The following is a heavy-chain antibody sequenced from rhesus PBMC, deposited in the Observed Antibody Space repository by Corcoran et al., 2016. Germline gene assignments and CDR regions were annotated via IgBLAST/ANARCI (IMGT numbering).Heavy chain of an antibody. V-gene: IGHV4-169*02. D-gene: IGHD2-15*01. CDR1: GGSISSSY. J-gene: IGHJ4*01. CDR2: IYGSGSST. Sequence: QLQLQESGPGLVKPSETLSVTCAVSGGSISSSYWSWIRQAPGKGLEWIGYIYGSGSSTNYNPSLKSRVTLSVDTSQNQLSLKLSSVTTADTAVYYCARDRGYCSSTYCSSGYFDYWGQGVLVTVSS. CDR3: ARDRGYCSSTYCSSGYFDY.